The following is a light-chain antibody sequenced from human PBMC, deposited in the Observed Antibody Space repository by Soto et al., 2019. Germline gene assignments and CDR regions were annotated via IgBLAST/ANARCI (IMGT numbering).Light chain of an antibody. CDR3: CSYTGDSTV. J-gene: IGLJ2*01. CDR2: EAT. Sequence: QSALTQPASVSGSPGQSITISCTGASSDDGSYKFVSWYQHHPGKAPKLMIYEATKRPSGVSSRFSGSRSGNTASLTISGLQADDEANYYCCSYTGDSTVFGGGTKVTVL. V-gene: IGLV2-23*01. CDR1: SSDDGSYKF.